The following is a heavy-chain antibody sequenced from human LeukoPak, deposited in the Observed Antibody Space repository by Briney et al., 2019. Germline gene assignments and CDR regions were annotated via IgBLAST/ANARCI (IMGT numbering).Heavy chain of an antibody. Sequence: KPSETLSLTCTVSGGSMSRYYLSWIGQPPGKGLEWIGYIYYSGRTKYNPSLKSRVTISVDTSKNQFSLKLSSVTAADTAVYYCARLTDDLGYFQDWGQGTLVTVSS. V-gene: IGHV4-59*08. CDR3: ARLTDDLGYFQD. CDR2: IYYSGRT. CDR1: GGSMSRYY. D-gene: IGHD7-27*01. J-gene: IGHJ1*01.